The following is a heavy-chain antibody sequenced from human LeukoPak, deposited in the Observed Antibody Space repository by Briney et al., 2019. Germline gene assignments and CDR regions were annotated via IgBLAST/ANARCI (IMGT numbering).Heavy chain of an antibody. J-gene: IGHJ4*02. CDR1: GGSISSYY. V-gene: IGHV4-59*01. D-gene: IGHD6-13*01. Sequence: SETLSLTCTVSGGSISSYYWSWIRQPPGKGLEWIGYIYYSGSTNYNPSLKSRVTISVDTSKNQFSLKLSSVTAADTAVYYSARVYSSSWLYFDYWGQGTLVTVSS. CDR2: IYYSGST. CDR3: ARVYSSSWLYFDY.